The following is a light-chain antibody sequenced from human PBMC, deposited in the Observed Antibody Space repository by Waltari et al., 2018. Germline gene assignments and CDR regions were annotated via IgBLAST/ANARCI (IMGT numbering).Light chain of an antibody. Sequence: EMVMTKSRLSLTVTTREPDSFSCRSSQSLQHANGASYLDCYMQRPGQSPQLLIYLASSRASGVPDRFSGSGSGTHFTLTISRVEAEDIGIYYCMQALQLPKTFGQGTKVEFK. CDR1: QSLQHANGASY. V-gene: IGKV2-28*01. CDR3: MQALQLPKT. J-gene: IGKJ1*01. CDR2: LAS.